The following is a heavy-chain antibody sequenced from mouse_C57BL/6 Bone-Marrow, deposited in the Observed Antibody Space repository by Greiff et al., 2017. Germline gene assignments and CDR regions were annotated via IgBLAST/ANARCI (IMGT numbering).Heavy chain of an antibody. V-gene: IGHV1-64*01. J-gene: IGHJ2*01. CDR3: ARSMYYGRSYY. CDR1: GYTFSSYW. D-gene: IGHD1-1*01. Sequence: QVQLQQPGAELVKPGASVKLSCKASGYTFSSYWMHWVKQRPGQGLEWIGMIHPNSGSTNYNEKFQGKATLTVDKSSSTPYLHLSSLTSEDPADDYGARSMYYGRSYYWGQGTTLTGSS. CDR2: IHPNSGST.